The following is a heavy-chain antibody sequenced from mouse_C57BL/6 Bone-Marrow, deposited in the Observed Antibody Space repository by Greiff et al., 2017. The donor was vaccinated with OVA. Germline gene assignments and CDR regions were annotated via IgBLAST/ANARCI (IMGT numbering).Heavy chain of an antibody. CDR3: ARDDGNYYDY. CDR1: GFTFSDYY. J-gene: IGHJ2*01. V-gene: IGHV5-16*01. Sequence: EVKLVESEGGLVQPGSSMKLSCTASGFTFSDYYMAWVRQVPEKGLEWVANINYDGSSTYYLDSLKSRFIISRDNAKNILYLQMSSLKSEDTATYYCARDDGNYYDYWGQGTTLTVSS. CDR2: INYDGSST. D-gene: IGHD2-3*01.